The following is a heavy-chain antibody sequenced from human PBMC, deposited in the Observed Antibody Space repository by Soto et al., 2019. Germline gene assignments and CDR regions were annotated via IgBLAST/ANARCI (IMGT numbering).Heavy chain of an antibody. CDR2: IKSKTDGGTT. D-gene: IGHD5-18*01. CDR1: GFTFSNAW. V-gene: IGHV3-15*01. CDR3: TTDPFGHSYGYGNYYYYRDV. Sequence: EVQLVESGGGLVKPGGSLRLSCAASGFTFSNAWMSWVRQAPGKGLEWVGRIKSKTDGGTTDYAAPVKGRFTISRDDSKNTLYLQMNSLKTEDTAVYYCTTDPFGHSYGYGNYYYYRDVWGKGTTVTVSS. J-gene: IGHJ6*03.